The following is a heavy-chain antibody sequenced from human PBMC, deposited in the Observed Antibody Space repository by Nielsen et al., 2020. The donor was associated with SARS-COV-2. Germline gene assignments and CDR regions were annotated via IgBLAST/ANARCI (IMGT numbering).Heavy chain of an antibody. J-gene: IGHJ3*02. CDR1: GFTFSNSF. V-gene: IGHV3-7*05. D-gene: IGHD6-6*01. CDR3: ARVEYSTSSGAFDI. Sequence: GGSLRLSCAASGFTFSNSFMTWVRQAPGKGLEWVANIKEDGSVKLYVDSVRGRFTISRDNSKNTLDLHMNSLRADDTAVYFCARVEYSTSSGAFDIWGQGTVVTVSS. CDR2: IKEDGSVK.